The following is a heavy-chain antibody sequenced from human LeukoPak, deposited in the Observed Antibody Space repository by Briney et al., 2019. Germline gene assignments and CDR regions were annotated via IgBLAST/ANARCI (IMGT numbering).Heavy chain of an antibody. J-gene: IGHJ4*02. D-gene: IGHD3-22*01. Sequence: ASVKVSCKASGYTFTGYYMHWVRQAPGQGLEWMGGIIPIFGTANYAQKFQGRVTITTDESTSTAYMELSSLRSEDTAVYYCALSYYYDSSGYYPPFDYWGQGTLVTVSS. V-gene: IGHV1-69*05. CDR3: ALSYYYDSSGYYPPFDY. CDR2: IIPIFGTA. CDR1: GYTFTGYY.